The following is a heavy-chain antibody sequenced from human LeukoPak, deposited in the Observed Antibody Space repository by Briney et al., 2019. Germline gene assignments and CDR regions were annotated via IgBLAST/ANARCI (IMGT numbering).Heavy chain of an antibody. J-gene: IGHJ4*02. Sequence: SETLSLTCTVSGGSISSSSYYWGWIRQPPGKGLEWIGSIYYSGSTNYNPSLKSRVTISVDTSKNQFSLKLSSVTAADMAVYYCAREGKRWRQSRYFDYWGQGTLVTVSS. V-gene: IGHV4-39*07. D-gene: IGHD5-24*01. CDR2: IYYSGST. CDR3: AREGKRWRQSRYFDY. CDR1: GGSISSSSYY.